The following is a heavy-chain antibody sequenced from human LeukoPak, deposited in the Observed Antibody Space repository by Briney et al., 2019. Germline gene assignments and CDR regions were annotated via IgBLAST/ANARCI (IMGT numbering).Heavy chain of an antibody. J-gene: IGHJ4*02. D-gene: IGHD6-6*01. CDR3: ARGPNSNWSGLDF. Sequence: GGALRLSCIASGFSFSGHWMHWARQLPGKGLVWVSRISPTGSTTSYADSVKGRFTVSRDNAKNTLYLQVNNLRAEDTAVYYCARGPNSNWSGLDFWGQGTLLTVSS. V-gene: IGHV3-74*01. CDR2: ISPTGSTT. CDR1: GFSFSGHW.